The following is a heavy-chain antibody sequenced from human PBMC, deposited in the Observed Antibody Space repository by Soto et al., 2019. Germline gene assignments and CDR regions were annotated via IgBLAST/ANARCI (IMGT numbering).Heavy chain of an antibody. CDR1: GGSISSSDW. Sequence: QVQLQESGPGLVKPSGTLSLTCAVSGGSISSSDWWSWVRQPPGKGLEWIGEIYHSGSTNYNPSLKSRVTISVDKSKNPFSLKLSSVTAADTAVSFCARDNPAGDSFDYWGQGTLVTVSS. CDR3: ARDNPAGDSFDY. CDR2: IYHSGST. V-gene: IGHV4-4*02. J-gene: IGHJ4*02. D-gene: IGHD4-17*01.